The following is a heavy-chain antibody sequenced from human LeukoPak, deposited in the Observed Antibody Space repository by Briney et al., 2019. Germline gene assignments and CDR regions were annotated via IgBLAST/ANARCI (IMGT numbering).Heavy chain of an antibody. D-gene: IGHD3-16*01. Sequence: PGGSLRLSCAASGFTFSSYWMSWVRQAPGKGLEWVANIKQDGSEKYYVDSVKGRFTISRDNAKNSLYLQMNSLRAEDTAVYYCARIWAGGTTLYLFYYYYMDVWGKGTTVTVSS. CDR3: ARIWAGGTTLYLFYYYYMDV. CDR1: GFTFSSYW. CDR2: IKQDGSEK. V-gene: IGHV3-7*01. J-gene: IGHJ6*03.